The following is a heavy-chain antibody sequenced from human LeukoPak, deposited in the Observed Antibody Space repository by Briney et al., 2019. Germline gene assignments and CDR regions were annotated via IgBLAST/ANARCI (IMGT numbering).Heavy chain of an antibody. CDR1: GGSFSGYY. V-gene: IGHV4-34*01. J-gene: IGHJ4*02. CDR2: IYYSGST. Sequence: SETLSLTCAVYGGSFSGYYWSWIRQPPGKGLEWIGSIYYSGSTYYNPSLKSRVTISVDTSKNQFSLKLSSVTAADTAVYYCARRGDYVDYWGQGTLVTVSS. CDR3: ARRGDYVDY.